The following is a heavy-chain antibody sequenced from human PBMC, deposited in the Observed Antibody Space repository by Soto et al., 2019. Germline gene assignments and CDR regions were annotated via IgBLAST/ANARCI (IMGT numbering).Heavy chain of an antibody. D-gene: IGHD6-13*01. CDR3: AHSSPKSSSWIRSFDY. Sequence: GGSXRLSCAASGFTFNNAWMNWVRKAPGKGLEWVGRIKSKTDGGTTDYAAPVKGRFTITKDTSKNQVVLTMTNMDPVDTATYYCAHSSPKSSSWIRSFDYWGQGTLVTVSS. CDR2: IKSKTDGGTT. CDR1: GFTFNNAW. J-gene: IGHJ4*02. V-gene: IGHV3-15*07.